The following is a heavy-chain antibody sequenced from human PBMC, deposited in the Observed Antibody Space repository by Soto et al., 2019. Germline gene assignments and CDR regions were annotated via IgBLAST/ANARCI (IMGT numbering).Heavy chain of an antibody. CDR3: AREGGSYYFDY. D-gene: IGHD2-15*01. CDR1: GFTFSSYA. V-gene: IGHV3-64*01. Sequence: EVQLVESGGGLVQPGGSLRLSCAASGFTFSSYAMHWVRQAPGKGLEYVSAISSNGGSTYYANSVKGRFTISRDNSKNTLYLQMVSLRAEDMAVYYCAREGGSYYFDYCGQGTLVTVSS. J-gene: IGHJ4*02. CDR2: ISSNGGST.